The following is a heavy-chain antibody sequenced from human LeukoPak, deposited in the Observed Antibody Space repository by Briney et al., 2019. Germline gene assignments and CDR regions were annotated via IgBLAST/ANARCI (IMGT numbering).Heavy chain of an antibody. Sequence: SETLSLTCTVSGGSISGYYWSWIRQPPGKGLEWIGSIYYSGSTYYNPSLKSRVTISVDTSKNQFSLNLSSVTAADTAVYFCARLGVNWYLDYWGQGTLVTVSS. CDR2: IYYSGST. CDR3: ARLGVNWYLDY. J-gene: IGHJ4*02. V-gene: IGHV4-39*07. CDR1: GGSISGYY. D-gene: IGHD1-1*01.